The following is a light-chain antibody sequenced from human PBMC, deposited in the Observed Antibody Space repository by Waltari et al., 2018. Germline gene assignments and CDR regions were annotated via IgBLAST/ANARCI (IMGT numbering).Light chain of an antibody. CDR1: STNNGSNK. V-gene: IGLV1-44*01. CDR3: AAWDDSLNGMV. Sequence: QSVLTQPPSTSGTPGQRVTISCSGSSTNNGSNKVPWYQHRPGTTPRLLIFSNDQRPSGVPDRFSGSKSGTSASLAISGLQSDDESDYFCAAWDDSLNGMVFGGGTHLTVL. J-gene: IGLJ3*02. CDR2: SND.